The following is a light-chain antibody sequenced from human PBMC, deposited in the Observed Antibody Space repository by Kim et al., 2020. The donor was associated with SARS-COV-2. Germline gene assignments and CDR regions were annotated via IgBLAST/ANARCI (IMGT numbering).Light chain of an antibody. J-gene: IGKJ4*02. Sequence: EIVLTQSPATLSVSPGERATLSCRASQSVSSNLAWYQQKPGQAPRLLIYGASTRATGVTARFSGSGSGTEFTLTISSLQSEDFAVYHCQQYNNWPETFGRGTKLEIK. CDR3: QQYNNWPET. CDR1: QSVSSN. CDR2: GAS. V-gene: IGKV3-15*01.